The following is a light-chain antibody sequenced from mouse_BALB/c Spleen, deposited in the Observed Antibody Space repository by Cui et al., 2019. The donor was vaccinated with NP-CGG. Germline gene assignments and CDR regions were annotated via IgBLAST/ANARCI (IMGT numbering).Light chain of an antibody. CDR3: ALWYSNHWV. CDR1: TGAVTTSNY. Sequence: QAILTQESAPTTSPGETVKLTCRSSTGAVTTSNYANWVQEKPDHFFTGLIGGTNNRAPGVPARFSGSLIGDKAALTITGAQTEDEAIYFCALWYSNHWVFGGGAKLTVL. CDR2: GTN. J-gene: IGLJ1*01. V-gene: IGLV1*01.